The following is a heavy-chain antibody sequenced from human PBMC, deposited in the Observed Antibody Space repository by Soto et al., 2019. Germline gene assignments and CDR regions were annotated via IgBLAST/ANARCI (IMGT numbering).Heavy chain of an antibody. D-gene: IGHD3-22*01. J-gene: IGHJ4*01. V-gene: IGHV3-23*01. CDR3: TTDSYSTMIVVRFDY. Sequence: GGSLRLSCAASGFTFSSYAMSWVRQAPGKGLEWVSAISGSGGSTYYADSVKGRFTISRDNSKNTLYLQMNSLKTEDTGIYYCTTDSYSTMIVVRFDYWGPGTLVTVSS. CDR2: ISGSGGST. CDR1: GFTFSSYA.